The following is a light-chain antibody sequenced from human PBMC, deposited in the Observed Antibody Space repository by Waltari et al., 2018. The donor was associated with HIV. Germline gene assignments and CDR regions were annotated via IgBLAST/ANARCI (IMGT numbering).Light chain of an antibody. J-gene: IGKJ4*01. CDR1: RTVLYSSDNQNY. CDR2: WAS. V-gene: IGKV4-1*01. CDR3: QQYYNLGSN. Sequence: DIVMTQSPISLAVSLGERATIHCRSSRTVLYSSDNQNYFAWYQQKPGPFSKVLIYWASTRATGVPDLFSGRWSGTNFRFTISGLQAGAGGLYCCQQYYNLGSNFGGGTKVEIK.